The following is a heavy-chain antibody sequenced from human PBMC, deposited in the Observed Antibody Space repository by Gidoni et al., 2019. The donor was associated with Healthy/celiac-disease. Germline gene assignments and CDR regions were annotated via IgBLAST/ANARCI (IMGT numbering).Heavy chain of an antibody. V-gene: IGHV1-3*01. Sequence: QVQLVQSGAEVKKPGASVKVSCKASGYTFTSYAMHWVRQAPGQRLEWMGWINAGNGNTKYSQKFQGRVTITRDTSASTAYMELSSLRSEDTAVYYCARGTAMVTSGLDYWGQGTLVTVSS. J-gene: IGHJ4*02. CDR2: INAGNGNT. CDR3: ARGTAMVTSGLDY. CDR1: GYTFTSYA. D-gene: IGHD5-18*01.